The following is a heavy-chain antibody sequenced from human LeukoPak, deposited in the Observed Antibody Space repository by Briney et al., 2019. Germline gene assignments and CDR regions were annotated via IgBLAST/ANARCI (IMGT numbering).Heavy chain of an antibody. V-gene: IGHV3-74*01. D-gene: IGHD3-16*01. CDR3: ASAELMHHGMDV. CDR1: GFTFSSYW. Sequence: AGGSLRLSCAASGFTFSSYWMHWVRQAPGKGLVWVSRINSDGNSTSYADSVKGRVTISRDNAKNTLYLQMNSLRAEDTAVYYCASAELMHHGMDVWGQGTTVTVSS. CDR2: INSDGNST. J-gene: IGHJ6*02.